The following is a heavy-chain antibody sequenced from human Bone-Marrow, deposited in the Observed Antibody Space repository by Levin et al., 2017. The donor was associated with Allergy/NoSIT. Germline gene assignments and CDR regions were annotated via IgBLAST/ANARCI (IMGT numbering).Heavy chain of an antibody. CDR3: ARGFGPPYYYSLDV. J-gene: IGHJ6*02. D-gene: IGHD3-16*01. CDR2: IYQSGST. CDR1: GGSISSGGYS. Sequence: SETLSLTCAVSGGSISSGGYSWNWIRQSPGKGLEWIGYIYQSGSTYYNPSLKSRVTISIDGSQNQFSLRLNSVTAADTAVYYCARGFGPPYYYSLDVWGQGTTVTVSS. V-gene: IGHV4-30-2*06.